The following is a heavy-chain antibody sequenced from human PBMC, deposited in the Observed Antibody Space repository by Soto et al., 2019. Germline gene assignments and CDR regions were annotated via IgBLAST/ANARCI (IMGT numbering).Heavy chain of an antibody. CDR1: GGTFNTYT. CDR3: AITYCPDKVCPREFDF. Sequence: QVQVVQSGAEVKKPESSVKVSCKPSGGTFNTYTVNWVRLAPGHGREWMGRFIPILDMANYAQKFQDRVTITFDSATFTGYMELNSLTSAYMAVYYCAITYCPDKVCPREFDFWGPGPGVTVSS. J-gene: IGHJ4*02. D-gene: IGHD2-21*01. V-gene: IGHV1-69*02. CDR2: FIPILDMA.